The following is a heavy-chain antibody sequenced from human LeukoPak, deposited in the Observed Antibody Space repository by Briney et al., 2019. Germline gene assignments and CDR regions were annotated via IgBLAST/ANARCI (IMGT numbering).Heavy chain of an antibody. Sequence: SQTLSLTCAISGDSVSSTKSAWNWIRQSPSRGLEWLGRTYYRSKWYNDYARSVKSRITINPDTSKNQFSLHLDSVTPEDTAVYFCARVNSWTEEPDTGFDYWDQGTLVTVSS. V-gene: IGHV6-1*01. J-gene: IGHJ4*02. D-gene: IGHD1-14*01. CDR3: ARVNSWTEEPDTGFDY. CDR2: TYYRSKWYN. CDR1: GDSVSSTKSA.